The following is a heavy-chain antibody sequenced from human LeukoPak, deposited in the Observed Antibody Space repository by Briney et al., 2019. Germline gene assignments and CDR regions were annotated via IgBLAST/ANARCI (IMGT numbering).Heavy chain of an antibody. J-gene: IGHJ4*02. CDR1: GFTFSDYY. Sequence: GGSLRLSCAASGFTFSDYYMSWIRPAPGKGLEWVSYISSSGSTIYYADSVKGRFTISRDNAKNSLYLQMNSLRAEDTAVYYCARDLGVPAATFDYWGQGTLVTVSS. CDR2: ISSSGSTI. CDR3: ARDLGVPAATFDY. V-gene: IGHV3-11*01. D-gene: IGHD2-2*01.